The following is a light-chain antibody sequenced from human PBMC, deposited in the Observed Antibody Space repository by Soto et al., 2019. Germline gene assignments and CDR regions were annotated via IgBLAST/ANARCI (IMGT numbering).Light chain of an antibody. CDR2: EVS. CDR3: SSYTGSRDYV. CDR1: SSDVGGYNY. V-gene: IGLV2-14*01. J-gene: IGLJ1*01. Sequence: QSALTQPASVSGSPGQSITISCTGTSSDVGGYNYVSWYQQQSGKAPKLMIHEVSNRPSGVSNRFSGSKSGNTASLTSSGLQAEDEADYYCSSYTGSRDYVFGIGTKVIVL.